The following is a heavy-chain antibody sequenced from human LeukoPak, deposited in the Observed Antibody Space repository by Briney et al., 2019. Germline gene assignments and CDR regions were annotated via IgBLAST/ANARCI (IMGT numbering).Heavy chain of an antibody. CDR3: ATSYSHGAATFDY. D-gene: IGHD1-26*01. J-gene: IGHJ4*02. CDR1: GGSISSGGYY. Sequence: SQTLSLTCTVSGGSISSGGYYWGWIGQHPGKGLEWIGYIYYSGSTYYNPSLKSRATISVDTSKNHFSLKLTSVTAADTAVYYCATSYSHGAATFDYWGQGTLVTVSS. V-gene: IGHV4-31*03. CDR2: IYYSGST.